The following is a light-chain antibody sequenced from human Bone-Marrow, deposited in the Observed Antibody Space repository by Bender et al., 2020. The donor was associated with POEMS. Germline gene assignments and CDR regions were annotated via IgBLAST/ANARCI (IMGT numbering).Light chain of an antibody. J-gene: IGLJ2*01. CDR3: QSADSSGTYVI. Sequence: SSDLTQDPAVSVALGQTVRITCQGDSLRTYYASWYQQKPGLAPVLVLFGKNSRPSGIPDRFSGSSSENTASLTITGAQAEDEADYYCQSADSSGTYVIFGGGTKLTVL. V-gene: IGLV3-19*01. CDR1: SLRTYY. CDR2: GKN.